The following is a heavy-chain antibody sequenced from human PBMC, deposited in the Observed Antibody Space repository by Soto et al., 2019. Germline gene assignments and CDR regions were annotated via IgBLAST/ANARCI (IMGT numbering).Heavy chain of an antibody. CDR1: GGSISSSSYY. CDR3: ATGLRNDFWRATNWFDP. D-gene: IGHD3-3*01. CDR2: IYYSGST. J-gene: IGHJ5*02. Sequence: LPETLSLTCTVSGGSISSSSYYWGWIRQPPGKGLEWIGSIYYSGSTYYNPSLKSRVTISVDTPKNQFSLKLSSVTAADTAVYYCATGLRNDFWRATNWFDPCGQGTLITVSS. V-gene: IGHV4-39*01.